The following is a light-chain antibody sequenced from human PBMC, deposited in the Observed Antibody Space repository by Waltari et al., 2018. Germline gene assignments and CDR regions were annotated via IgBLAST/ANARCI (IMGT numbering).Light chain of an antibody. J-gene: IGLJ2*01. V-gene: IGLV2-23*02. CDR3: CSYVGSRIVV. CDR1: SSDVGSYNL. Sequence: QSALTQPASVSGSPGQSITISCTGTSSDVGSYNLVSWYQQHPGKVPKLIIYEVSQRPSGISNRFSGSKSGNTASLTISGLQAEDEADYYCCSYVGSRIVVFGGGTKMTVL. CDR2: EVS.